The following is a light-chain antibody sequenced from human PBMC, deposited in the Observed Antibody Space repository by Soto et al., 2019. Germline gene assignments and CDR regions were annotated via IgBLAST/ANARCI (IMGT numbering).Light chain of an antibody. J-gene: IGKJ4*01. CDR3: KQSYSTPT. CDR2: GAS. CDR1: QSVSNNY. V-gene: IGKV3-20*01. Sequence: EIVLTQSPGTLSLSPGERATLSCRASQSVSNNYLCWYQQKPGQAPRLLIYGASTRSAGVPARFSGSGSGTDFSLTISSIEPEDFAVYYCKQSYSTPTFGGGTKVDI.